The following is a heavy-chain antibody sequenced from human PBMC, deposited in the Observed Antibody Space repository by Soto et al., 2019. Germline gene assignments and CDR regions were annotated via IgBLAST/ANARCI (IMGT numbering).Heavy chain of an antibody. CDR3: ASGYDFWSGYYTCDY. CDR1: GGSFSGYY. CDR2: INHSGST. D-gene: IGHD3-3*01. J-gene: IGHJ4*02. V-gene: IGHV4-34*01. Sequence: SETLSLTCAVYGGSFSGYYWSWIRQPPGKGLEWIGEINHSGSTNYNPSLKSRVTISVDTSKNQFSLKLSSVTAADTAVYYCASGYDFWSGYYTCDYWGQGTLVTVSS.